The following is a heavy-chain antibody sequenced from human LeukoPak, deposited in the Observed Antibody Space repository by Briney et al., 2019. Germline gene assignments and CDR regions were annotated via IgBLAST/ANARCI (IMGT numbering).Heavy chain of an antibody. J-gene: IGHJ6*02. Sequence: NPGGSLRLSCAASGFTFSSYSMNWVRQAPGKGLEWVSSISSSSSYIYYADSVKGRFTISRDNAKNSLYLQMNSLRAEDTAVYYCAAQRGATPWDYYYGMDVWGQGTTVTVSS. CDR1: GFTFSSYS. D-gene: IGHD5-12*01. CDR3: AAQRGATPWDYYYGMDV. CDR2: ISSSSSYI. V-gene: IGHV3-21*01.